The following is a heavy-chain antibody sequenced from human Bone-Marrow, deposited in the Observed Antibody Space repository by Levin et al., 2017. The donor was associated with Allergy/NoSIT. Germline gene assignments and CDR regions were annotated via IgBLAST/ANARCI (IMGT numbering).Heavy chain of an antibody. Sequence: PGGSLRLSCAASGFDFSSYAMSWVRQAPGKGLEWVSAFAADGKTYYADSVRGRLFISKDNSKNTLYLQMSGLRGDDAALYYCATHRHSSDTLYFDFWGQGTLVTVSS. CDR3: ATHRHSSDTLYFDF. CDR2: FAADGKT. J-gene: IGHJ4*02. V-gene: IGHV3-23*01. CDR1: GFDFSSYA. D-gene: IGHD6-13*01.